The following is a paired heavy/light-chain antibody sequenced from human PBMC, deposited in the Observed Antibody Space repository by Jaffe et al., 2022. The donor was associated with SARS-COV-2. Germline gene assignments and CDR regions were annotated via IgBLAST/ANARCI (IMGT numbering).Heavy chain of an antibody. V-gene: IGHV1-3*01. D-gene: IGHD1-1*01. CDR1: AYTFSNYN. Sequence: QVQFVQSGAEVKKPGASVRISCKATAYTFSNYNIHWVRQAPGQRLEWLGWISAGNGDTEYSQNFQGRITITRDTSATTAYMDLSSLTSEDTALYYCARERVHLTWGGFDIWGQGTVVTVSS. CDR3: ARERVHLTWGGFDI. CDR2: ISAGNGDT. J-gene: IGHJ3*02.
Light chain of an antibody. CDR3: QHYNSYPWT. V-gene: IGKV1-5*03. J-gene: IGKJ1*01. CDR1: QSISSW. CDR2: KAS. Sequence: DIQMTQSPSTLSASVGDRVTITCRANQSISSWLAWYRQKPGKAPKLLIYKASTLESGVPSRFSGSGSGTEFTLTISSLQPDDFATYYCQHYNSYPWTFGQGTKVEIK.